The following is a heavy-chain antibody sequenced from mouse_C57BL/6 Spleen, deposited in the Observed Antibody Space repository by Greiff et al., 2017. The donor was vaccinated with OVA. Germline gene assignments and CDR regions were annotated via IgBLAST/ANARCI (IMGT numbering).Heavy chain of an antibody. CDR1: GYPFTSYW. V-gene: IGHV1-59*01. CDR2: IDPYDSYT. CDR3: GLDSSGPVY. D-gene: IGHD3-2*02. J-gene: IGHJ2*01. Sequence: VQLQQPGAELVRPGTSVKLSCKASGYPFTSYWMHWVKQRPGQGLEWIGVIDPYDSYTNYNQKFKGKATLTVDTSSSTAYMQLSSLTSEDSAVYYCGLDSSGPVYWGQGTTLTVSS.